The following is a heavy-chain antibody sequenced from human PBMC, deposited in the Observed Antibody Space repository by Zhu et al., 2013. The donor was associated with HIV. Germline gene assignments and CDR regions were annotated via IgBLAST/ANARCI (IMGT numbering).Heavy chain of an antibody. CDR2: INPNSGGT. Sequence: QVQLEQSGAEVKKPGTSVRVSCKTSSFIVNDNYVNWVRQVPGQGLEWVGWINPNSGGTNYAQKFQGRVTTTRDTSISTAYMELIRLRSDDTAVYYCARGEANWGPKVGLDIWGQGTMVTVSS. CDR1: SFIVNDNY. J-gene: IGHJ3*02. CDR3: ARGEANWGPKVGLDI. D-gene: IGHD7-27*01. V-gene: IGHV1-2*02.